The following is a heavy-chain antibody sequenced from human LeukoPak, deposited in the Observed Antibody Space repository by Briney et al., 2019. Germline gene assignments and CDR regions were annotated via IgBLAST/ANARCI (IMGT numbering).Heavy chain of an antibody. CDR2: IYYSGST. CDR1: GGSISSSSYY. J-gene: IGHJ4*02. Sequence: SETLSLTCTVSGGSISSSSYYWGWIRQPPGKGLEWIGSIYYSGSTYYNPSLKSQVTISVDTSKNQFSLKLSFVTAADTAVYYCASPIVVVPAAIFHFDYWGQGTLVTVSS. D-gene: IGHD2-2*02. V-gene: IGHV4-39*01. CDR3: ASPIVVVPAAIFHFDY.